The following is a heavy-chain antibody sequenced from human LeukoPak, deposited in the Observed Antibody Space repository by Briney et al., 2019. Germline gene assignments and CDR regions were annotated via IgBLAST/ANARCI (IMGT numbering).Heavy chain of an antibody. V-gene: IGHV4-38-2*02. D-gene: IGHD1-26*01. CDR1: GYSISSGYY. Sequence: SETLSLTCGVSGYSISSGYYWGWIQQPPGKGLEWIGSVYHSGSTYYNPSLKSRVTMSVDTSKNQFSLKLSSVTAADTAVYYCARDRQELFDYWGQGTLVTVSS. J-gene: IGHJ4*02. CDR2: VYHSGST. CDR3: ARDRQELFDY.